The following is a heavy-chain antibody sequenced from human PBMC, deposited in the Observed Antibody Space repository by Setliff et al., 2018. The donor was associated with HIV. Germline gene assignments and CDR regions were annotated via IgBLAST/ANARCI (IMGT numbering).Heavy chain of an antibody. D-gene: IGHD3-3*01. CDR1: GFTFGSYT. CDR3: AKETPMGVEWSAPGTRMYNAYSDRGV. V-gene: IGHV3-23*03. J-gene: IGHJ6*03. Sequence: GGSLRLSCEASGFTFGSYTMSWVRQAPGKGLEWLSVIYSGSGSTKYADSVKGRFTISRDNSKNMLYLQMNSLRVEDTAIYHCAKETPMGVEWSAPGTRMYNAYSDRGVGGEGT. CDR2: IYSGSGST.